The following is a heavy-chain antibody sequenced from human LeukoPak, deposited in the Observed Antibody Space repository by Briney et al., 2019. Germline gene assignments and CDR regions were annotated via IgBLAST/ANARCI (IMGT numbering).Heavy chain of an antibody. J-gene: IGHJ3*02. D-gene: IGHD2-15*01. Sequence: GGSLRLSCSASGFTFSSCGMHWVRQAPGKGLEWVAVIWYDGSNDYYANSVKGRFTISRDNSKNTLYLQMNSLRAEDTAVYFCARKNTQDAFDIWGQGTMVTVSS. CDR1: GFTFSSCG. CDR3: ARKNTQDAFDI. V-gene: IGHV3-33*08. CDR2: IWYDGSND.